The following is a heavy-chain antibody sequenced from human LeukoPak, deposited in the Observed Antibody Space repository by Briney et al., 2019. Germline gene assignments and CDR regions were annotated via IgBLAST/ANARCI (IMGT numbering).Heavy chain of an antibody. D-gene: IGHD2-15*01. CDR3: ARHDKYCSGGSCPRAAFDI. CDR2: IYHSGST. J-gene: IGHJ3*02. Sequence: SETLSLTCAVSGYSISSGYYWGWIRQPPGKGLERIESIYHSGSTYYNPSLKSRVTISVDTSKNQFSLKLSSVTAADTAVYYCARHDKYCSGGSCPRAAFDIWGQGTMVTVSS. V-gene: IGHV4-38-2*01. CDR1: GYSISSGYY.